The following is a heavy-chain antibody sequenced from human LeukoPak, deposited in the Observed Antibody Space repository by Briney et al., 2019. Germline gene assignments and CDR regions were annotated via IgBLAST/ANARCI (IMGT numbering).Heavy chain of an antibody. D-gene: IGHD3-16*01. CDR2: ISSTSTYI. J-gene: IGHJ4*02. CDR3: TRGGYFDY. Sequence: GGSLRLSCAASGFTFSTYSMNWVRQAPGKGLEWVSSISSTSTYIYYADSVKGRFTISGDNAKNSLYLQMNSLRAEDTAVYYCTRGGYFDYWGQGTLVTVSS. CDR1: GFTFSTYS. V-gene: IGHV3-21*01.